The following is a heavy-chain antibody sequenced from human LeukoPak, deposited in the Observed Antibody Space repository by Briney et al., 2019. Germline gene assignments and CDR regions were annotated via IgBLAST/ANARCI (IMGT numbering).Heavy chain of an antibody. CDR3: ARVPRSGYSYGSEPHFDY. CDR2: IYTSGST. CDR1: GGSFSGYY. D-gene: IGHD5-18*01. J-gene: IGHJ4*02. Sequence: SETLSLTCAVYGGSFSGYYWSWIRQPAGKGLEWIGRIYTSGSTNYNPSLKSRVTMSVDTSKNQFSLKLSSVTAADTAVYYCARVPRSGYSYGSEPHFDYWGQGTLVTVSS. V-gene: IGHV4-59*10.